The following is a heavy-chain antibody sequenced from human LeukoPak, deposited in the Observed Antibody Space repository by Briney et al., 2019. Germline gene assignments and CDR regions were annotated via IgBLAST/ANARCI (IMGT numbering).Heavy chain of an antibody. CDR1: GFTGSNNY. Sequence: GGSLRLSCAASGFTGSNNYVSWVRQAPGMGLEWVSAIHSSGATCYADSVKGRFTISRDNAKNSLYLQMYSLRAEDTAVYYCARSRGGGITIFKTPRPAFDPWGQGTLVTVSS. V-gene: IGHV3-53*01. J-gene: IGHJ5*02. CDR2: IHSSGAT. CDR3: ARSRGGGITIFKTPRPAFDP. D-gene: IGHD3-3*01.